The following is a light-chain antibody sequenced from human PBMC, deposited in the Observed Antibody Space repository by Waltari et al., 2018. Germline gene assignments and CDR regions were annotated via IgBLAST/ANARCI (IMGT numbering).Light chain of an antibody. J-gene: IGKJ4*01. CDR3: QQSNIPPFT. CDR1: QPINSY. Sequence: DIQMPQYPSSLPASVGDRVTITCRASQPINSYLNWYQQKPGKAPNLLIFAASSLQSGVPSRFSGSGSGTDFTLTISSLQPEDFATYYCQQSNIPPFTFGGGTKVEIK. V-gene: IGKV1-39*01. CDR2: AAS.